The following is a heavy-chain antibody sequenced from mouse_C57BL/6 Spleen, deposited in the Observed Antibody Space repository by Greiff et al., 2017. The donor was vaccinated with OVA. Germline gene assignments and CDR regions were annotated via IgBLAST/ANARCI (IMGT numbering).Heavy chain of an antibody. D-gene: IGHD2-4*01. Sequence: DVKLQESGGGLVQPGGSLSLSCAASGFTFTDYYMSWVRQPPGKALEWLGFIRNKANGYTTEYSASVKGRFTISRDNSQSILYLQMNALRAEDSATYYCARSLYDYDVAYWGQGTLVTVSA. J-gene: IGHJ3*01. CDR2: IRNKANGYTT. CDR1: GFTFTDYY. V-gene: IGHV7-3*01. CDR3: ARSLYDYDVAY.